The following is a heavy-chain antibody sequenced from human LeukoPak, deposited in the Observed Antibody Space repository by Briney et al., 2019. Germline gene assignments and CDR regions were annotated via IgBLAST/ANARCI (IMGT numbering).Heavy chain of an antibody. CDR2: IKQDGSEK. J-gene: IGHJ4*02. Sequence: GGSLRLSCAASGFTFSSYWMSWVRQAPGKGLEWVANIKQDGSEKYYVDSVKGRFTISRDNAKSSLYLQMNSLRAEDTAVYYCARSLYPSGSFFDYWGQGTLVTVSS. CDR1: GFTFSSYW. V-gene: IGHV3-7*01. CDR3: ARSLYPSGSFFDY. D-gene: IGHD6-13*01.